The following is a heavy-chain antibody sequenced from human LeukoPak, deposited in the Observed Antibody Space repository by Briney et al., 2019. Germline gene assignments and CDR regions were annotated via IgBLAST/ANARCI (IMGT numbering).Heavy chain of an antibody. J-gene: IGHJ4*02. Sequence: GASVKVSCKASGYTFTGYYMHWVRQAPGQGLEWMRWINPNSGGTNYAQKFQGRVTMTRDTSISTAYMELSRLRSDDTAVYYCAREEAYSSSSGVDYWGQGTLVTVSS. D-gene: IGHD6-6*01. V-gene: IGHV1-2*02. CDR1: GYTFTGYY. CDR2: INPNSGGT. CDR3: AREEAYSSSSGVDY.